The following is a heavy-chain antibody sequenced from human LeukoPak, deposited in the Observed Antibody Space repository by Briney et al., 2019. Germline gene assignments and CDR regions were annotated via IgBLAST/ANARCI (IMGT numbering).Heavy chain of an antibody. CDR1: GDSISSGGYS. J-gene: IGHJ4*02. CDR2: IYHSGTT. Sequence: SETLSLTCAVSGDSISSGGYSWSWIRQPPGKGLEWIGYIYHSGTTYYNPSLKSRVTILVDRSKNQFSLKLGSVTAADTAVYYCARVTTVTTFNYWGQGTLVSVSS. CDR3: ARVTTVTTFNY. D-gene: IGHD4-11*01. V-gene: IGHV4-30-2*01.